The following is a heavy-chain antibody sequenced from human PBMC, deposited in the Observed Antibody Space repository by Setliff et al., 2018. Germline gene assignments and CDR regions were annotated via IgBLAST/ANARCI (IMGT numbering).Heavy chain of an antibody. CDR2: FSYSGNP. Sequence: SETLSLTCSVSGDSITTDNYFWGWIRQTPGKGLEWIGSFSYSGNPHYHPSLRSRVTISGDKSKKQFSLKLSSVTAADTAVYYCRFWSGYYKNDYWGQGTLVTVSS. J-gene: IGHJ4*02. D-gene: IGHD3-3*01. CDR1: GDSITTDNYF. V-gene: IGHV4-39*07. CDR3: RFWSGYYKNDY.